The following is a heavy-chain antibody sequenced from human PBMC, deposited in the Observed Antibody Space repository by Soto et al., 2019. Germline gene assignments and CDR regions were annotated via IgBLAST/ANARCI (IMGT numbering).Heavy chain of an antibody. CDR1: GFPFSSYG. D-gene: IGHD2-8*01. Sequence: GGSLRLSCAASGFPFSSYGMSWVRQAPGKGLEWVSVISGSGGSTYYADSVKGRFTLSRDNSKNTVYPQMNSLRAEDTAVYYCAKDSPVGVPLMRDFHDWGQGTLVTVS. V-gene: IGHV3-23*01. CDR3: AKDSPVGVPLMRDFHD. CDR2: ISGSGGST. J-gene: IGHJ1*01.